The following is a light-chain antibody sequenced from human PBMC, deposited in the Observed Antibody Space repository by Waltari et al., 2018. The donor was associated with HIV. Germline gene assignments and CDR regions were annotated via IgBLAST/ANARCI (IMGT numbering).Light chain of an antibody. CDR3: CSYAGNYTLV. CDR2: DVS. CDR1: SRDVGGYNS. Sequence: QSALTQPRSVSGSPGQSVTISCTGTSRDVGGYNSVSLYQQHPGKAPKFMIYDVSKQPSGVPDRFSGFKAGNPASLTISGLQAEDEADYYCCSYAGNYTLVFGGGTKLTVL. V-gene: IGLV2-11*01. J-gene: IGLJ3*02.